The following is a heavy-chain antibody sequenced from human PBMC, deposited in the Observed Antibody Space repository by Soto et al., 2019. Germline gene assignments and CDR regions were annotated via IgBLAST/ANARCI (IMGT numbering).Heavy chain of an antibody. CDR2: INPSGGST. CDR1: GYTFRSDY. V-gene: IGHV1-46*01. CDR3: ARRGSGSVLDY. Sequence: ASVKGACKAAGYTFRSDYSGCGRRAPGQGLEWMGIINPSGGSTSYAQKFQGRVTMTRDTSTSTVYMELSSLRSEDTAVYYCARRGSGSVLDYWGQGTLVTVSS. J-gene: IGHJ4*02. D-gene: IGHD1-26*01.